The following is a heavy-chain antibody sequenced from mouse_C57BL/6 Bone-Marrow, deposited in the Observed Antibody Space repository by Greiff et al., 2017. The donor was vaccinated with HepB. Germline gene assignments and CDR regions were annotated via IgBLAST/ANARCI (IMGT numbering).Heavy chain of an antibody. CDR2: IFPGSGST. Sequence: QVQLQQSGPELVRPGASVKISCKAPGYTFTSHWMQWVRQRPGQGLEWIGEIFPGSGSTYYNEKFKGKATLTVDTSSSTAYIQLSSLTSEDSAVYFCARSLSYDYDKKFAYWGQGTLVTVSA. J-gene: IGHJ3*01. V-gene: IGHV1-56*01. CDR1: GYTFTSHW. CDR3: ARSLSYDYDKKFAY. D-gene: IGHD2-4*01.